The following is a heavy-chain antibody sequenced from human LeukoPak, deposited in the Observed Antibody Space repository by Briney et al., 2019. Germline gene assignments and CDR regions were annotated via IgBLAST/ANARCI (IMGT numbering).Heavy chain of an antibody. J-gene: IGHJ4*02. D-gene: IGHD5-12*01. CDR2: IKYSGRT. Sequence: SETLSLTCAVYGGSFTGYYWSWVRQFPGKGLEWIGEIKYSGRTNYSPSLKNRVTISVDTSKKQFSLRLRSVTAADTAVYYCARSNIVPTPFDYWGQGTLDSVSS. V-gene: IGHV4-34*01. CDR3: ARSNIVPTPFDY. CDR1: GGSFTGYY.